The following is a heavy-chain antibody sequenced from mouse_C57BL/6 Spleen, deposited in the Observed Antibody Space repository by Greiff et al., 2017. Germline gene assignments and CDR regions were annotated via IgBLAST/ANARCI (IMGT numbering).Heavy chain of an antibody. V-gene: IGHV1-64*01. Sequence: QVQLQQPGAELVKPGASVKLSCKASGYTFTSYWMHWVKQRPGQGLEWIGMIHPNSGSTNYNEKFKSKATLTVDKSSSTAYMQLSSLTSEDSAVYYCARSGVYSDYFDYWGQGTTLTVSS. CDR2: IHPNSGST. CDR3: ARSGVYSDYFDY. D-gene: IGHD2-12*01. CDR1: GYTFTSYW. J-gene: IGHJ2*01.